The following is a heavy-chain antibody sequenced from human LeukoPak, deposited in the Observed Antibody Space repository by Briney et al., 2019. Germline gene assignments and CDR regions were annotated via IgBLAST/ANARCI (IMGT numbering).Heavy chain of an antibody. CDR3: ARDPPSG. CDR1: GFTFSDYY. V-gene: IGHV3-11*06. Sequence: GGSLRLSCAASGFTFSDYYMDWSPQAPGKGLEGVSYISGGSPSTNYVDTVKGRCTISRDNAKTPLYLQMNSLRAEDMAVYYCARDPPSGWGQGTLVTVSS. D-gene: IGHD1-26*01. CDR2: ISGGSPST. J-gene: IGHJ4*02.